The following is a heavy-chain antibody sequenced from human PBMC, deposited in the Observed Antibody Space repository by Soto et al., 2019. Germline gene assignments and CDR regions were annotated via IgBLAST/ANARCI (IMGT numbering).Heavy chain of an antibody. CDR3: ARSGSLARCYYYYCVDV. CDR2: IYYSGST. Sequence: PAETLSLTCTVSGGSISSYYWIWIRQPPGKGLEWIGYIYYSGSTNYNPSLKSRVTISVDTSKNQFSLKLSSVTAADTAVYYCARSGSLARCYYYYCVDVCGKGSTFTVPS. CDR1: GGSISSYY. D-gene: IGHD7-27*01. J-gene: IGHJ6*03. V-gene: IGHV4-59*12.